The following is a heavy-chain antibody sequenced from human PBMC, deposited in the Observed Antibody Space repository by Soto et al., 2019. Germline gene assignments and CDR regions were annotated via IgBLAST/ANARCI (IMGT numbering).Heavy chain of an antibody. Sequence: PSETLSLTCTVSGGSISSGDYYWSWIRQPPGKGLEWIGYIYYSGSTYYNPSLKSRVTISVDTSKNQFSLKLSSVTAADTAVYYCARDLLPAAIPIDWGQGTLVTVSS. D-gene: IGHD2-2*01. CDR2: IYYSGST. CDR1: GGSISSGDYY. CDR3: ARDLLPAAIPID. J-gene: IGHJ4*02. V-gene: IGHV4-30-4*01.